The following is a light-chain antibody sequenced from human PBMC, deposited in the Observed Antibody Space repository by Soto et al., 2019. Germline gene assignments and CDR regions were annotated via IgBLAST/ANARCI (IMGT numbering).Light chain of an antibody. CDR3: QQYNTLRQLT. CDR1: QSVSSN. CDR2: GAS. V-gene: IGKV3-15*01. J-gene: IGKJ4*01. Sequence: EIVMTQSPATLSVSPGERATLSCRASQSVSSNLAWYQQKPGQAPRLLIYGASTRATGIPARFSGSGSGTEFTLTISSLQSEDFEVYYCQQYNTLRQLTFGVGNKVEIK.